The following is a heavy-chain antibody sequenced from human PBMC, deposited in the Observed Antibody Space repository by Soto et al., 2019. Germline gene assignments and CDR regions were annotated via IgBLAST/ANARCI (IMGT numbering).Heavy chain of an antibody. V-gene: IGHV1-18*04. CDR2: ISTYNGNT. J-gene: IGHJ1*01. D-gene: IGHD2-2*01. CDR1: GYTFTNYG. Sequence: QVQLVQSGAEVKKPGASVKVSCKASGYTFTNYGISWVRQAPGQGLEWMGWISTYNGNTNYAQKLQGRVTLTADTSTSTAYMELRSLRSDDTAVYYCARGQMYCSTTSCYLTTAEYFQYWGQGTLVIVSS. CDR3: ARGQMYCSTTSCYLTTAEYFQY.